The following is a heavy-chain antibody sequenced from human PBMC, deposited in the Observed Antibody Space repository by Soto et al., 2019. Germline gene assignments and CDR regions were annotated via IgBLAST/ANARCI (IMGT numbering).Heavy chain of an antibody. CDR1: GFTFSSYG. J-gene: IGHJ3*02. CDR3: ARDSPPPMGYGDLETPGAFDI. CDR2: IWYDGSNK. Sequence: QVQLVESGGGVVQPGRSLRLSCAASGFTFSSYGMHWVRQAPGKGLEWVAVIWYDGSNKYYADSVKGRFTISRDNSKNTLYLQMNSLRAEDTAVYYCARDSPPPMGYGDLETPGAFDIWGQGTMVTVSS. D-gene: IGHD4-17*01. V-gene: IGHV3-33*01.